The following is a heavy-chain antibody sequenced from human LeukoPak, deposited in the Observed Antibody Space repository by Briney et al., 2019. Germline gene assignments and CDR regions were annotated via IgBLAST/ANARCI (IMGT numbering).Heavy chain of an antibody. V-gene: IGHV3-74*01. D-gene: IGHD4-17*01. Sequence: GGSLRLSCAASGFTFSNYWLHWVRQAPGKGLVWVSRFNTDGSSTSYADSVKGRFTISRDNAKNTVYLQMNSLRAEDTAVYYCARLSTVTTWGQGTLVTVSS. J-gene: IGHJ5*02. CDR1: GFTFSNYW. CDR2: FNTDGSST. CDR3: ARLSTVTT.